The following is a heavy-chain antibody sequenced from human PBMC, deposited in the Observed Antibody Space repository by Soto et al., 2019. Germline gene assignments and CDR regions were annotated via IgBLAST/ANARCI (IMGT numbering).Heavy chain of an antibody. J-gene: IGHJ6*02. CDR3: ATHYCISTSCPRIAASV. Sequence: ASVKVSCKASGYTFTSYDINWVRQATGQGLEWMGWMNPNSGNTVYAQKFQGRVTMTRNTSISTAYMELSSLRSEDTAVYYCATHYCISTSCPRIAASVWGQGTTVTVSS. V-gene: IGHV1-8*01. CDR1: GYTFTSYD. D-gene: IGHD2-2*01. CDR2: MNPNSGNT.